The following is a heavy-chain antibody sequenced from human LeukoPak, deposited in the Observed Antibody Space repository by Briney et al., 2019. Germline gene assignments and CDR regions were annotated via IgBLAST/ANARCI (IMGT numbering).Heavy chain of an antibody. CDR1: GFTFDDYA. D-gene: IGHD3-3*01. CDR2: ISWNSGSI. Sequence: PGRSLRLSCAASGFTFDDYAMHWVRQAPGKGLEWVSGISWNSGSIGYADSVKGRFTISRDNAKNSLYLQMNSLRAEDTALYYCAKEGHYDFWSGYFDYWGQGTLVTVSS. CDR3: AKEGHYDFWSGYFDY. J-gene: IGHJ4*02. V-gene: IGHV3-9*01.